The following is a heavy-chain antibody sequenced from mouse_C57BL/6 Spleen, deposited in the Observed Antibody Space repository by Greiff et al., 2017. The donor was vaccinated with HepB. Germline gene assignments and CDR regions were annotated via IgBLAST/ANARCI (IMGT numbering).Heavy chain of an antibody. CDR1: GYSFTGYY. CDR3: ARRGVHYYGSSYGYFDV. Sequence: VQLKESGPELVKPGASVKISCKASGYSFTGYYMNWVKQSPEKSLEWIGEINPSTGGTTYNQKFKAKATLTVDKSSSTAYMQLKSLTSEDSAVYYCARRGVHYYGSSYGYFDVWGTGTTVTVSS. D-gene: IGHD1-1*01. V-gene: IGHV1-42*01. CDR2: INPSTGGT. J-gene: IGHJ1*03.